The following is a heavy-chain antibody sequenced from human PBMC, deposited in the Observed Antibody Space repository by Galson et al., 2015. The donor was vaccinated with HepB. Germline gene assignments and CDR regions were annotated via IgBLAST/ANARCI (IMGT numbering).Heavy chain of an antibody. Sequence: SVKVSCKASGGTFSSYAISWVRQAPGQGLEWMGGIIPIFGTANYAQKFQGRVTITADESTSTAYMELSSLRSEDTAVYYCARETATVTKDYYYYYMDVWGKGTTVTVSS. CDR2: IIPIFGTA. CDR3: ARETATVTKDYYYYYMDV. CDR1: GGTFSSYA. V-gene: IGHV1-69*13. J-gene: IGHJ6*03. D-gene: IGHD4-11*01.